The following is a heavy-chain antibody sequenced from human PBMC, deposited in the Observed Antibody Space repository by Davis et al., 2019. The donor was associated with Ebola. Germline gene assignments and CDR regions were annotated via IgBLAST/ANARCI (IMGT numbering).Heavy chain of an antibody. J-gene: IGHJ4*02. D-gene: IGHD3-3*01. CDR3: ARRGGDFWSGLGLFDY. CDR2: ISYDGSNK. Sequence: GESLKISCAASGFTFSSYAMHWVRQAPGKGLEWVAVISYDGSNKYYADSVKGRFTISRDNSKNTLYLQMNSLRAEDTAVYYCARRGGDFWSGLGLFDYWGQGTLVTVSS. CDR1: GFTFSSYA. V-gene: IGHV3-30-3*01.